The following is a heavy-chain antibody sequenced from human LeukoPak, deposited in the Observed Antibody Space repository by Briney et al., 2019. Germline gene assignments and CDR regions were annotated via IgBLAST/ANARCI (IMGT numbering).Heavy chain of an antibody. CDR1: GFTFSSNW. Sequence: GGSLRLSCAASGFTFSSNWMSWVRQAPGKGLEWVANIKEDGSEKYYVDSVKSRFTISRDNAKNSLYLQMNSLRAEDTAVYYCARDEYNWNVDAFDIWGQGTVVTVSS. CDR3: ARDEYNWNVDAFDI. D-gene: IGHD1-20*01. V-gene: IGHV3-7*01. J-gene: IGHJ3*02. CDR2: IKEDGSEK.